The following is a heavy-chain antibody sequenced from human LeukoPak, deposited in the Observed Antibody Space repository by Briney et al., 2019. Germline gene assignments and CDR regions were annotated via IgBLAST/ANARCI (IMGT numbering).Heavy chain of an antibody. D-gene: IGHD5-18*01. V-gene: IGHV3-20*04. CDR2: INWNGGST. Sequence: GGSLRLSCVASGFTFDDYGMSWVRQAPGKGLEWVSGINWNGGSTGYADSVKGRLTISRDNAKNSLYLQMNSLRAEDTALYYCARENGYSYGYRYYYMDVWGKGTTVTVSS. J-gene: IGHJ6*03. CDR1: GFTFDDYG. CDR3: ARENGYSYGYRYYYMDV.